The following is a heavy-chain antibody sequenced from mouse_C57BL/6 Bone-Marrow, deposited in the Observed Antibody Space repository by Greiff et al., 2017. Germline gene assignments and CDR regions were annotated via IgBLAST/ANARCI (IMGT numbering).Heavy chain of an antibody. Sequence: VQLQQSGAELVRPGASVTLSCKASGYTFTDYEMHWVKQTPVHGLEWIGAIDPETGGTAYNQKFKGKAILTADKSSSTAYMELRSLTTEDSAVYYCTSPYFDYWGQGTTLTVSS. J-gene: IGHJ2*01. CDR3: TSPYFDY. V-gene: IGHV1-15*01. CDR1: GYTFTDYE. CDR2: IDPETGGT.